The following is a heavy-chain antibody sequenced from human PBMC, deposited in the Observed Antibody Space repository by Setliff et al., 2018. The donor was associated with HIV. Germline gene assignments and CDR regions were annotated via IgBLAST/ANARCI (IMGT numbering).Heavy chain of an antibody. CDR1: GFDFSVYW. CDR3: VRSDTYYYDTTGSYVDAFDI. D-gene: IGHD3-22*01. Sequence: HPGGSLRLSCAASGFDFSVYWMHWVRQAPGKGLVWVSHINSDGSSANYADSVKGRFTISRDNAKNTLSLQMDSLRAEDTAVYYCVRSDTYYYDTTGSYVDAFDIWGQGTMVTVSS. V-gene: IGHV3-74*01. CDR2: INSDGSSA. J-gene: IGHJ3*02.